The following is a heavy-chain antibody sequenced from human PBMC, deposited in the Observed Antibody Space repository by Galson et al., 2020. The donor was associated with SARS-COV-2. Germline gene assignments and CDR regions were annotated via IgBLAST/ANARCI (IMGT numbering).Heavy chain of an antibody. Sequence: GESLKISCAASGFTFSAYWMHWVRQAPGKGLVWVSSIYSDGTTSTYADSLKGRFTISRNNAKNMLFLQMSSLRAEDTAVYYCARGGLAAACVFWGLGPLVTVPS. CDR1: GFTFSAYW. J-gene: IGHJ4*02. CDR2: IYSDGTTS. V-gene: IGHV3-74*01. CDR3: ARGGLAAACVF. D-gene: IGHD6-13*01.